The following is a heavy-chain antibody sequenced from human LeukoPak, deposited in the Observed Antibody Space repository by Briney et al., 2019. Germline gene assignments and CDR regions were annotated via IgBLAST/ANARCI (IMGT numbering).Heavy chain of an antibody. Sequence: SETLSLTCAVSGDSISSDYWSWIRQPPGKGLEWIGYIYYTGSTNYNPSLKSRVTISVDTSKNQFSLNLNSVTAADTAVYYCARGPTTVTRAFDYWGQGTLVTVSS. D-gene: IGHD4-17*01. CDR3: ARGPTTVTRAFDY. CDR2: IYYTGST. J-gene: IGHJ4*02. CDR1: GDSISSDY. V-gene: IGHV4-59*12.